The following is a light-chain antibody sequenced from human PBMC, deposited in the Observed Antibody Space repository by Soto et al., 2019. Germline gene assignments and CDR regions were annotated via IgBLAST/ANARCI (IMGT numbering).Light chain of an antibody. J-gene: IGKJ5*01. CDR2: LGS. CDR3: MQALQSPLT. Sequence: DIVMTQSPLSLPVTPGEPASISCRSSQSLLHSNGYNYLDWYLQKPGQSPQLLIYLGSNRASGVPARFSGSGSGTDFTLKISSVEADDVGVYYCMQALQSPLTFGQGTRLEIK. V-gene: IGKV2-28*01. CDR1: QSLLHSNGYNY.